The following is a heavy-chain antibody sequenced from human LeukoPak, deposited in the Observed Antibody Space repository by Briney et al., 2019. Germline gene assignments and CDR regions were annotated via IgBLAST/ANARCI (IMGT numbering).Heavy chain of an antibody. V-gene: IGHV1-69*04. Sequence: SVKVSCKASGGIFSSYAISWVRQAPGQGLEWMGRIIPILGIANYAQKFQGRVTITADKSTSTAYMELSSLRSEDTAVYYCARESAGLGNYYYGMDVWGQGTTVTVSS. CDR1: GGIFSSYA. J-gene: IGHJ6*02. CDR2: IIPILGIA. CDR3: ARESAGLGNYYYGMDV. D-gene: IGHD6-13*01.